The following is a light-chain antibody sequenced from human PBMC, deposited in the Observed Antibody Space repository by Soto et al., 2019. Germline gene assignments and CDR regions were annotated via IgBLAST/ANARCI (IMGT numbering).Light chain of an antibody. CDR3: QQYNNRPPDT. J-gene: IGKJ2*01. V-gene: IGKV3-15*01. CDR1: QSVNSN. CDR2: GAS. Sequence: EIVMTQSPATLSVSPGERATLSCRASQSVNSNLAWYQQKPGQAPRLLIYGASTRVAGIPPRFSGSGSGTEFSLTISSLQSEDFAVYYCQQYNNRPPDTFGQGTKLEIK.